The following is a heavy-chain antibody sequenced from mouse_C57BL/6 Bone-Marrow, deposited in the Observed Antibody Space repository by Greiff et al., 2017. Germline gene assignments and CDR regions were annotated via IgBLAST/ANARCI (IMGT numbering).Heavy chain of an antibody. CDR1: GYSFTSGYY. CDR2: IRYDGSN. CDR3: ARAFITTVVAFDY. Sequence: EVQLQESGPGLVKPSPSLSLSCSVSGYSFTSGYYWNWIRQSPGNKLELMGYIRYDGSNNYNPPHKNPTSFTRDTSKNQFFLKLNSVTTEDAATYYCARAFITTVVAFDYWGQGTTLTVSS. V-gene: IGHV3-6*01. D-gene: IGHD1-1*01. J-gene: IGHJ2*01.